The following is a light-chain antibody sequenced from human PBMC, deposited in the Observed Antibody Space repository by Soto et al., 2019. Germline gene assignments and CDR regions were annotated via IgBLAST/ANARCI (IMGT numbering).Light chain of an antibody. V-gene: IGLV2-14*01. J-gene: IGLJ3*02. CDR2: EVT. CDR3: SSYTRQNTRV. CDR1: SSDVGGYNF. Sequence: QSVLTQPASVSGSPGQSITISCTGTSSDVGGYNFVSWYQQHPGKAPKLMIYEVTNRPSGVSSRFSCSKSGNTASLTISGLQTEDEADYFCSSYTRQNTRVFGGGTKLTVL.